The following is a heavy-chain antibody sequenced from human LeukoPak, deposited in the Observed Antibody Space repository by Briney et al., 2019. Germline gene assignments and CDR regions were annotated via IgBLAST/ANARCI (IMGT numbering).Heavy chain of an antibody. CDR2: INHSGST. V-gene: IGHV4-34*01. CDR1: GGSFSGYY. D-gene: IGHD3-10*01. J-gene: IGHJ4*02. CDR3: ARGSITMVREVLT. Sequence: PSETLSLTCAVYGGSFSGYYWSWIRQPPGKGLEWIGEINHSGSTNYNPSLKSRVTISVDTSKNQFSLKLSSVTAADTAVYYCARGSITMVREVLTWGQGTLVTVSS.